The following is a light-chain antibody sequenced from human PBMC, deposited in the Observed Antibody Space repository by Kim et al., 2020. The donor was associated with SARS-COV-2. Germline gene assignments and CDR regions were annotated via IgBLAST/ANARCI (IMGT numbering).Light chain of an antibody. CDR2: GNN. V-gene: IGLV1-40*01. CDR1: NSNIGAGYA. Sequence: QSVLTQPPSVSGAPGQRVTISCTGNNSNIGAGYAVHWYQQLPATAPRLLIYGNNNRPSGVPDRFSGSKSGTSASLAITGLQAEDEADYYCQSYDSRLSVYVVFGGGTQLTVL. J-gene: IGLJ2*01. CDR3: QSYDSRLSVYVV.